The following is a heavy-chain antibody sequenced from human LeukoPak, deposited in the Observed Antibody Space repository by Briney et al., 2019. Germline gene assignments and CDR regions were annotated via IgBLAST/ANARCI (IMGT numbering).Heavy chain of an antibody. J-gene: IGHJ6*03. CDR1: GGPLCRFF. D-gene: IGHD6-19*01. CDR3: AIDGPDRSGWCRDYYYMDV. V-gene: IGHV4-4*07. CDR2: IYTSGST. Sequence: PGTPSLTRKVSGGPLCRFFWSWIRQPAGKRLGWIGRIYTSGSTNYNPSLKSRVTMSVDTSRSHFSLKLSSVTAAHTAVYYCAIDGPDRSGWCRDYYYMDVWGKGTTVTVSS.